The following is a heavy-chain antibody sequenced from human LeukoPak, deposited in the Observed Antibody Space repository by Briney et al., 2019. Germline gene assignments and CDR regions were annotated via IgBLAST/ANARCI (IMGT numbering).Heavy chain of an antibody. CDR3: ARRRVDSGNHHFDY. D-gene: IGHD1-26*01. CDR1: GYSTSSGXY. CDR2: IYNSGST. Sequence: SETXXLXXAXXGYSTSSGXYWGWIRPPPGKGLEWIGNIYNSGSTDYNPSLKSRVTISGDTSKNQFSLRLSSVTAADTAVYYCARRRVDSGNHHFDYWGQGTLVTVSS. V-gene: IGHV4-38-2*01. J-gene: IGHJ4*02.